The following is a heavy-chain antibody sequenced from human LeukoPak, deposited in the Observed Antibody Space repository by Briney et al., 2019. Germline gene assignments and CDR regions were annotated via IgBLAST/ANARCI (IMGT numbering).Heavy chain of an antibody. CDR2: IHHSGST. CDR3: ARGGYYDSSGYYPFDY. Sequence: SETLSLTCAVYGGSFSGYYWSWIRQPPGKGLEWIGEIHHSGSTNYNPSLKSRVTISVDTSKNQFSLKLSSVTAADTAVYYCARGGYYDSSGYYPFDYWGQGTLVTVSS. V-gene: IGHV4-34*01. CDR1: GGSFSGYY. J-gene: IGHJ4*02. D-gene: IGHD3-22*01.